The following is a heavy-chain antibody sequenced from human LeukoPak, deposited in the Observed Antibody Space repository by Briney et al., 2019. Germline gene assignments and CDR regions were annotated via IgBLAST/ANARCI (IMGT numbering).Heavy chain of an antibody. CDR3: ARAPPYIVVVVAAGNAFDI. J-gene: IGHJ3*02. Sequence: GAVQESCLASGYTLIGYHMHWVGQPAARGLAGVGWIYPKSCGTNYAKKFQGRVTMTRDTFISTAYMELNRLISDDTAVYYCARAPPYIVVVVAAGNAFDIWGQGTMVTVSS. D-gene: IGHD2-15*01. V-gene: IGHV1-2*02. CDR1: GYTLIGYH. CDR2: IYPKSCGT.